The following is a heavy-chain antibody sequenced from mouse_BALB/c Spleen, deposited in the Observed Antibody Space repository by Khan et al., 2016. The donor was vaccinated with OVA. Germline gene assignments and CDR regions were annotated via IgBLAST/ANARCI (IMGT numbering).Heavy chain of an antibody. Sequence: VQLQQSGPELMKPGASVKISCKASGYSFTTYYMHWVKQSHGKSLEWIGYIDPFHGGNDYNQKFKGKATLTVDKSYSTAYMHISTLTSEDSAVYYCARGTFDYWGQGTLVTVSA. D-gene: IGHD3-3*01. J-gene: IGHJ3*01. CDR3: ARGTFDY. CDR1: GYSFTTYY. V-gene: IGHV1-34*01. CDR2: IDPFHGGN.